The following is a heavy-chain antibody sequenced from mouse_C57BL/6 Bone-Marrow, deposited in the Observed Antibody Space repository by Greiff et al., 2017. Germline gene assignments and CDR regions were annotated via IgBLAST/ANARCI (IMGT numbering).Heavy chain of an antibody. CDR1: GYTFTSYW. CDR3: ARWDYLSYWYFDV. V-gene: IGHV1-59*01. J-gene: IGHJ1*03. CDR2: IDPSDSYT. D-gene: IGHD2-4*01. Sequence: QVQLQQPGAELVRPGTSVKLSCKASGYTFTSYWMPWVKQRPGQGLEWIGVIDPSDSYTNYNQKFKGKATLTVDTSSSTAYMQLSSLTSEDSAVYYCARWDYLSYWYFDVWGTGTTVTVSS.